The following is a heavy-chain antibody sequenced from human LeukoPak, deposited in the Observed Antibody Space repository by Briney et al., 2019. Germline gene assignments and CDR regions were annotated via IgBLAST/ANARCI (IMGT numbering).Heavy chain of an antibody. Sequence: GGSLRLSCAASGFTFSNARMSWVRQAPGKGLEWVSAISGSGGSTYYADSVKGRFTISRDNARNSLYLQMNSLRAEDTAVYYCARGPYTNGHYFDYWGQGTLATVSS. CDR2: ISGSGGST. V-gene: IGHV3-23*01. CDR1: GFTFSNAR. J-gene: IGHJ4*02. CDR3: ARGPYTNGHYFDY. D-gene: IGHD6-19*01.